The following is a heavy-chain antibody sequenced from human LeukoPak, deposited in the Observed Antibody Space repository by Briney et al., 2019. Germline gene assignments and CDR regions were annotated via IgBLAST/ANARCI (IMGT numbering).Heavy chain of an antibody. Sequence: GGSLRLSCAASGFTFSDSWMSWVRQAPGKGLEWVANVNPDGSAKDYVDSVKGRFTISRDNAGNSLYLQMSSLRAEDTAQYFCARDPNGDYIGAFEFWGRGTVVTVSS. V-gene: IGHV3-7*03. D-gene: IGHD4-17*01. J-gene: IGHJ3*01. CDR2: VNPDGSAK. CDR1: GFTFSDSW. CDR3: ARDPNGDYIGAFEF.